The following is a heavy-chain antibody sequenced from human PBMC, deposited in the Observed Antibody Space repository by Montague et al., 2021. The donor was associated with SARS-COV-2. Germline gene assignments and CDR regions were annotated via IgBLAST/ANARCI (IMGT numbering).Heavy chain of an antibody. J-gene: IGHJ4*02. CDR3: ARGEYYSGWYRLKYYFDY. V-gene: IGHV4-34*01. D-gene: IGHD6-19*01. Sequence: SETLSLTCAVYGGSFSGYYWSWIRQPPGKGLEWIGEINHSGSTNYNPSLKSRVTISVDTSKNQFSLKLSSVTAADTAVYYCARGEYYSGWYRLKYYFDYWGQGTLVIVSS. CDR2: INHSGST. CDR1: GGSFSGYY.